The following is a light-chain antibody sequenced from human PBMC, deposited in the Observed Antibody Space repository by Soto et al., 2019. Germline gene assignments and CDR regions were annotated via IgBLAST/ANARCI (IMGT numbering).Light chain of an antibody. CDR2: GAF. J-gene: IGKJ1*01. CDR1: QSVNNN. Sequence: EIVMTQSPATLSVSPGERATLSCRASQSVNNNLAWYQQKPGQAPRLLIYGAFTRATGIPARFSGSGSGTEFTLTISSLQSEYFAVYYCQQYNNWPPMTFGQGTKVEIK. CDR3: QQYNNWPPMT. V-gene: IGKV3-15*01.